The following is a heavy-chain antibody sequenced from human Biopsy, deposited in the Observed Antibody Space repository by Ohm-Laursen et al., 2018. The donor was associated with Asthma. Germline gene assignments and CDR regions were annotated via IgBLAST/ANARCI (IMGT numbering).Heavy chain of an antibody. D-gene: IGHD3-3*02. CDR2: IKHDGSEK. CDR1: GLTFGDYW. J-gene: IGHJ1*01. V-gene: IGHV3-7*01. CDR3: ARTFHFWSPYHAEHYQL. Sequence: SLRLSCAAPGLTFGDYWMSWVRQVPGKGLEWVANIKHDGSEKNHVDSLKGRFTISRDNAKNSPYLQMNSLRAEDTAVYYCARTFHFWSPYHAEHYQLWGQGTLVTVSS.